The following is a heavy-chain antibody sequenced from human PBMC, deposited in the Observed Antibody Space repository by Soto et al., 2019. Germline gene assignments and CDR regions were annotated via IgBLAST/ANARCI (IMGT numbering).Heavy chain of an antibody. CDR2: IFHSGYT. Sequence: QVQLQGSGPGLVKPSGTLSRNCAVSSGSISSRNWWNWVRQPPGKGLEWIGEIFHSGYTSYNPSLKSRVTISVDKSKNQFSLKLSSVTAADTAVYYCARHGRGDCSGGSCYGLDNWGQGTLVTVSS. CDR3: ARHGRGDCSGGSCYGLDN. CDR1: SGSISSRNW. D-gene: IGHD2-15*01. J-gene: IGHJ4*02. V-gene: IGHV4-4*02.